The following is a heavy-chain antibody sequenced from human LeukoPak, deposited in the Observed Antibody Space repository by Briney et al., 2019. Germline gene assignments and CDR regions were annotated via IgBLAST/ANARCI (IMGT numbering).Heavy chain of an antibody. CDR1: GFTFGAFG. CDR3: ARENGCGGDSYYFDY. J-gene: IGHJ4*02. D-gene: IGHD2-21*01. CDR2: INWNGGTT. V-gene: IGHV3-20*04. Sequence: GGSLRLSCAASGFTFGAFGMSWVRQAPGKGLEWVSGINWNGGTTAYADSVKGRFTISRDNAKNSLYLQMNSLRAEDTALYYCARENGCGGDSYYFDYWGQGTLVTVSS.